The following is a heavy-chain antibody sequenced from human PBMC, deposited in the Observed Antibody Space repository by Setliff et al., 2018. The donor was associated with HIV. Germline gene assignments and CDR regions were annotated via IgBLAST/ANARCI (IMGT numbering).Heavy chain of an antibody. Sequence: GGSLRLSCATSGFNFSPHGMHWVRQAPGKGLEWVAVVTNDGSQYYAEPVKGRFTVSRDNSKSTLYLQMNSLRTEDTAVYFCATSPLRGYSAYIWASDYFEFWGQGALVTVSS. J-gene: IGHJ4*02. CDR2: VTNDGSQ. V-gene: IGHV3-30*04. D-gene: IGHD5-12*01. CDR3: ATSPLRGYSAYIWASDYFEF. CDR1: GFNFSPHG.